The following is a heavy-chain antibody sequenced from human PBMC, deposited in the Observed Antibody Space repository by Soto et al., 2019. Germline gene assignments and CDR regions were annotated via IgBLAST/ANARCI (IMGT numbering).Heavy chain of an antibody. D-gene: IGHD3-10*01. CDR1: VFTFTNSW. Sequence: PXASLKISCKAPVFTFTNSWIAWLREMHGKGLEWMGIIFPDDSDVKYSTSFQDQVIISADRSITTAYLHMSSLKASDTAIYYCAKLPPRAQSLVRYYFDYWGQGTPVTVSS. V-gene: IGHV5-51*01. J-gene: IGHJ4*02. CDR3: AKLPPRAQSLVRYYFDY. CDR2: IFPDDSDV.